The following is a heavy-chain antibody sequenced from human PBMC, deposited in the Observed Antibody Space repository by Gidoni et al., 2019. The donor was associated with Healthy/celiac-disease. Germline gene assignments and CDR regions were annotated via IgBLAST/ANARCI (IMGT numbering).Heavy chain of an antibody. V-gene: IGHV4-34*01. CDR2: INHSGST. D-gene: IGHD2-15*01. CDR3: ARTTVVIYYYYGMDV. CDR1: GGSFSGYY. Sequence: QVQLQQWGAGLLKPSETLSLTCAVYGGSFSGYYWSWIRQPPGKGLEWIGEINHSGSTNYNPSLKSRVTISVDTSKNQFSLKLSSVTAADTAVYYCARTTVVIYYYYGMDVWGQGTTVTVSS. J-gene: IGHJ6*02.